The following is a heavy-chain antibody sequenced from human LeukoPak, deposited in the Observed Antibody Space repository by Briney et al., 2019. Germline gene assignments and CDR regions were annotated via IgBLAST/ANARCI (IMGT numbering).Heavy chain of an antibody. CDR3: ATTPSDYDFWSGYYPVPDY. D-gene: IGHD3-3*01. V-gene: IGHV3-21*01. CDR2: ISSSSSYI. Sequence: GGSLRLSCAASGFTFSSYSMNWVRQAPGKGLEWVSSISSSSSYIYYADSVKGRFTISRDNAKNSLYLQMNSLRAEDTAVYYCATTPSDYDFWSGYYPVPDYWGQGTLVTVSS. CDR1: GFTFSSYS. J-gene: IGHJ4*02.